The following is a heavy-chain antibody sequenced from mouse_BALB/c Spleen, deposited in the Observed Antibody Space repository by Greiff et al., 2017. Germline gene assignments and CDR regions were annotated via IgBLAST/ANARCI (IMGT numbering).Heavy chain of an antibody. D-gene: IGHD1-1*01. J-gene: IGHJ2*01. CDR3: AREEVYYYGLDY. CDR2: IDPSNSET. Sequence: QVQLQQSGPELVRPGASVKMSCKASGYTFTSYWMHWVKQRPGQGLEWIGMIDPSNSETRLNQKFKSKATLTVDNSSSTAYMELRSLTSEDSAVYYCAREEVYYYGLDYWGQGTTLTVSS. V-gene: IGHV1S127*01. CDR1: GYTFTSYW.